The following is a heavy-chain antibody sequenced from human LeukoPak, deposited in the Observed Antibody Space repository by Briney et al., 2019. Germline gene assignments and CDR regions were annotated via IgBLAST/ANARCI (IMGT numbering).Heavy chain of an antibody. D-gene: IGHD3-22*01. CDR2: INHSGST. V-gene: IGHV4-34*01. CDR1: GGSFSGYY. J-gene: IGHJ4*02. CDR3: ARVSYYDSSGYRPESY. Sequence: SETLSLTCAVYGGSFSGYYWSWIRQPPGKGLEWIGEINHSGSTNYNPSLKSRVTISVDTSKNQFSLKLSSVTAADTAVYYCARVSYYDSSGYRPESYWGQGTLVTASS.